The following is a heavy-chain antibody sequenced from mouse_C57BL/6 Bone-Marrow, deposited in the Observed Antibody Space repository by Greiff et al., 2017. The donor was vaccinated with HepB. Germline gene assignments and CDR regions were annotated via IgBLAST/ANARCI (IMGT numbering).Heavy chain of an antibody. CDR2: ISSGSSTI. D-gene: IGHD1-1*01. CDR1: GFTFSDYG. J-gene: IGHJ4*01. V-gene: IGHV5-17*01. Sequence: EVQVVESGGGLVKPGGSLKLSCAASGFTFSDYGMHWVRQAPEKGLEWVAYISSGSSTIYYADTVKGRFTISRDNAKNTLFLQMTSLRSEDTAMYYCARRYYYGSSPWDYWGQGTSVTVSS. CDR3: ARRYYYGSSPWDY.